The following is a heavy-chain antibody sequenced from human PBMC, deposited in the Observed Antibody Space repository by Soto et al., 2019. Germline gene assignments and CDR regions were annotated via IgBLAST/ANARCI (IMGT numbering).Heavy chain of an antibody. CDR3: AKGIVAVAANRPSDY. CDR1: GFTFSNYA. Sequence: GGSLRLSCAGSGFTFSNYAMSWVRQIPGKGLEWVSIISVGGDITYYADSVKGRFTISRDNSKNTVYLQMNSLRGDDTALYYCAKGIVAVAANRPSDYWGQGTQVTV. CDR2: ISVGGDIT. J-gene: IGHJ4*02. D-gene: IGHD2-21*01. V-gene: IGHV3-23*01.